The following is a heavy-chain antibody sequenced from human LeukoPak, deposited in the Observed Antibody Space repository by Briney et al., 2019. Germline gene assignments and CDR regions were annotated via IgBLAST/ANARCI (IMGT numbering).Heavy chain of an antibody. D-gene: IGHD5-12*01. CDR3: AKDLQLRGYSGLDY. J-gene: IGHJ4*02. V-gene: IGHV3-30*02. Sequence: PGGSLGLSCAASGFTISSYGMHWVRQAPGKGLEWVAFIRYDGSNKYYADSVKGRFTISRDNSKNTLYLQMNSLRAEDTAVYYCAKDLQLRGYSGLDYWGQGTLVTVSP. CDR1: GFTISSYG. CDR2: IRYDGSNK.